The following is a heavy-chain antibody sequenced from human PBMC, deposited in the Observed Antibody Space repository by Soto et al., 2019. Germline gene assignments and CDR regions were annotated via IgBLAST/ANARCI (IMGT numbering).Heavy chain of an antibody. CDR3: ASLHYDFWSGYYLNY. Sequence: PSETLSLTYTVSGGSISSYYWSWIRQPPGKGLEWIGYIYYSGSTNYNPSLKSRVTISVDTSKNQFSLKLSSVTAADTAVYYCASLHYDFWSGYYLNYWGQGTLVTVSS. CDR2: IYYSGST. CDR1: GGSISSYY. V-gene: IGHV4-59*01. J-gene: IGHJ4*02. D-gene: IGHD3-3*01.